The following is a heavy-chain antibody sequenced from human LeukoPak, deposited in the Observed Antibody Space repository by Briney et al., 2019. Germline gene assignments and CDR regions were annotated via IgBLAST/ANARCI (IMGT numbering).Heavy chain of an antibody. CDR3: AREIAADWFDP. J-gene: IGHJ5*02. CDR1: GFTFSSYG. D-gene: IGHD6-13*01. CDR2: ISYDGSNK. V-gene: IGHV3-30*19. Sequence: GGSLRLSCAASGFTFSSYGMHWVRQAPGKGLEWVAVISYDGSNKYYADSVKGRFTISRDNSKNTLYLQMNSLRAEDTAVYYCAREIAADWFDPWGQGTLVTVSS.